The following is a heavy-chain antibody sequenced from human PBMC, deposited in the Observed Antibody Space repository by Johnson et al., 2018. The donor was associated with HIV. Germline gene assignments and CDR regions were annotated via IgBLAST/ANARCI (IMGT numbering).Heavy chain of an antibody. J-gene: IGHJ3*01. V-gene: IGHV3-66*02. D-gene: IGHD3-22*01. CDR3: SIPYFYDSGVYE. CDR1: GFTVSSNY. CDR2: IYSGGRT. Sequence: VQVVESGGGVVQPGRSLRLSCAASGFTVSSNYMTWVRQAPGKGLEWVSVIYSGGRTYYADFVQGRFTISRDNSKNTVYLQMGSLRPEDMAVYYCSIPYFYDSGVYEWGQGTMVTVSS.